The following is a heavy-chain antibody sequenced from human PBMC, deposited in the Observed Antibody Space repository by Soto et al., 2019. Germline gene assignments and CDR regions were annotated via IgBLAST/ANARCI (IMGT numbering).Heavy chain of an antibody. CDR2: INHRART. J-gene: IGHJ4*02. V-gene: IGHV4-34*01. Sequence: QVQLQQWGAGLLKPSETLSLTCAVYGGSFSGYYWSWIRHPPGKGLEGIGEINHRARTNYYPALKSRVTISVDTAKNQFSLKLSSVTAADTAVYYCARGRGFWSGYSLYYFDYWGQGTLVTVSS. CDR1: GGSFSGYY. D-gene: IGHD3-3*01. CDR3: ARGRGFWSGYSLYYFDY.